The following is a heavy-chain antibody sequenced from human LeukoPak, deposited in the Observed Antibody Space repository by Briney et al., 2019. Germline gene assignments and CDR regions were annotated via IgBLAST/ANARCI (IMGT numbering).Heavy chain of an antibody. J-gene: IGHJ4*02. CDR1: GGTFSIYA. D-gene: IGHD3-22*01. CDR3: ARGFPPRRNYDSSGYYSYYFDY. V-gene: IGHV1-69*13. Sequence: ASVKVSCKASGGTFSIYAISWVRQAPGPGLEWVGGIIPIFGTANYAQKFQGRVTITADESTSTAYMELRSLRSDDTAVYYCARGFPPRRNYDSSGYYSYYFDYWGQGTLVTVSS. CDR2: IIPIFGTA.